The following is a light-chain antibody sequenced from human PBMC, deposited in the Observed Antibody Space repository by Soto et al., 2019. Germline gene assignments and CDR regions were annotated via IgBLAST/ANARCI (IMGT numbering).Light chain of an antibody. CDR2: AAS. J-gene: IGKJ1*01. CDR3: QHYNSYSEA. Sequence: DIQLTQSPSFLSASVGDRVTITCRASQGISSYLAWYQQKPGKAPKLLIYAASTLQSGVPSRFSGSGSGTECTLTISSLQPDDFATYYCQHYNSYSEAFGQGTKVDI. CDR1: QGISSY. V-gene: IGKV1-9*01.